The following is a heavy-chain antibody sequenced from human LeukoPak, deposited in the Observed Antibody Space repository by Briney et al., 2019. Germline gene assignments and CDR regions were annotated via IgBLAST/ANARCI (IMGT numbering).Heavy chain of an antibody. V-gene: IGHV3-9*03. D-gene: IGHD2-2*01. Sequence: PGGSLRLSCAASGFTFDDYAMHWVRQAPGKGLEWVSGISWNSGSIGYADSVKGRFTISRGNAKNSLYLQMNSLRAEDMALYYCARTNIVVVPAATTHTLYYFDYWGQGTLVTVSS. CDR2: ISWNSGSI. CDR3: ARTNIVVVPAATTHTLYYFDY. CDR1: GFTFDDYA. J-gene: IGHJ4*02.